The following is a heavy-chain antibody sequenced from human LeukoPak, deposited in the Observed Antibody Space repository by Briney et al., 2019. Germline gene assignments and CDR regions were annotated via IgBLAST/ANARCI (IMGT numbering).Heavy chain of an antibody. CDR2: IFSGGST. CDR1: GFTFSSYA. D-gene: IGHD6-19*01. V-gene: IGHV3-53*05. CDR3: ARGEYSSGWLDY. Sequence: GGSLRLSCAASGFTFSSYAMSWVRQAPGKGLEWVSVIFSGGSTYYTDSVKGRFTISRDDSKNTLYLQMNSLRVEDTAVYYCARGEYSSGWLDYWGQGTLVTVSS. J-gene: IGHJ4*02.